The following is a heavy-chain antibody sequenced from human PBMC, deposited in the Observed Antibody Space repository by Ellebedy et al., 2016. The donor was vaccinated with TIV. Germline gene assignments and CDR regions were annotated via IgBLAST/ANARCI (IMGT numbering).Heavy chain of an antibody. CDR3: AKGLFPTY. D-gene: IGHD4/OR15-4a*01. V-gene: IGHV3-23*01. CDR2: ISGSGGST. Sequence: GGSLRLXXAASGFTFSTYALNWVRQAPGKGLEWVSLISGSGGSTYYADSVKGRFTISRDNSKNTLFLQMNSLRAEDTAVYYCAKGLFPTYWGQGTLVTVSS. J-gene: IGHJ4*02. CDR1: GFTFSTYA.